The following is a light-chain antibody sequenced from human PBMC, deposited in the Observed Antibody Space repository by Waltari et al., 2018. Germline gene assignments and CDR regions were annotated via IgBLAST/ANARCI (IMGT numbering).Light chain of an antibody. V-gene: IGLV2-23*02. CDR3: CSYAGSSTHVV. CDR2: EVS. Sequence: QSALTQPASVSGSPGQSITISCTGTSSDVGSYNLVSWYQQHPGKAPKLMIYEVSKRRSGVSNRFSGSKSGNTASLTIAGLQADDEADYYCCSYAGSSTHVVFGGGTKLTVL. J-gene: IGLJ2*01. CDR1: SSDVGSYNL.